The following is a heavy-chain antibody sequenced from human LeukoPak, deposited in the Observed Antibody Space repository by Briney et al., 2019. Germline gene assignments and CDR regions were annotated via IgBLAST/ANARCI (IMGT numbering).Heavy chain of an antibody. CDR1: GGSFSGYY. Sequence: SETLSLTCAVYGGSFSGYYWSWIRQPPGKGLEWIGEINHSGSTNYNPSLKSRVTISVDTSKNQFSLKLSSVTAAETAVYYCARVRPWLSQAATELYYWGQGTLVTVSS. D-gene: IGHD2-15*01. V-gene: IGHV4-34*01. J-gene: IGHJ4*02. CDR2: INHSGST. CDR3: ARVRPWLSQAATELYY.